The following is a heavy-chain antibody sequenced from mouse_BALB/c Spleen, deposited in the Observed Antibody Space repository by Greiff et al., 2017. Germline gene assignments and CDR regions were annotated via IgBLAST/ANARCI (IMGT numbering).Heavy chain of an antibody. CDR1: GYTFTNYW. V-gene: IGHV1-63*02. Sequence: VQLQQPGAELVKPGTSVKISCKASGYTFTNYWLGWVKQRPGHGLEWIGDIYPGGGYTNYNEKFKGKATLTADTSSSTAYMQLSSLTSEDSAVYFCARRVRREGYYLDYWGQGTTLTVSS. CDR3: ARRVRREGYYLDY. CDR2: IYPGGGYT. J-gene: IGHJ2*01. D-gene: IGHD2-14*01.